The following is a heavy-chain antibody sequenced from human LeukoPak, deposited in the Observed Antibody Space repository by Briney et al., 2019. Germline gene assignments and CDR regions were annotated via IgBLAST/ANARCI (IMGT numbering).Heavy chain of an antibody. CDR2: IGPSDSYT. J-gene: IGHJ4*02. V-gene: IGHV5-10-1*01. CDR3: ARGYCSSTSCYAHDY. Sequence: GESLRISCKGSGYSFTNYWISWVRQMPGKGLEWMGRIGPSDSYTNYSPSFHGHVTISADKSISTAYLQWSSLKASDTAMYYCARGYCSSTSCYAHDYWGQGTLVTVSS. D-gene: IGHD2-2*01. CDR1: GYSFTNYW.